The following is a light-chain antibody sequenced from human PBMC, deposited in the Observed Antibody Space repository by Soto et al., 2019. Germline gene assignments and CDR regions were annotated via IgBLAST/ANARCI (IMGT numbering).Light chain of an antibody. CDR1: QSVSSN. Sequence: TPSPATLSVSPVERVTLSCRASQSVSSNLAWYQQKPGQAPRLLIYAASNRATGIPARFSGSGSGSDFTLTISSLEPEDFAVYYCQQRSNWPSLTFGGGTKVDIK. CDR2: AAS. J-gene: IGKJ4*01. V-gene: IGKV3-11*01. CDR3: QQRSNWPSLT.